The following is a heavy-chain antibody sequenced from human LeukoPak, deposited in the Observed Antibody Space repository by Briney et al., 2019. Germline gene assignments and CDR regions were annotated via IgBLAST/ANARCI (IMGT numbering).Heavy chain of an antibody. CDR3: ARHYYNDNTLLDF. CDR1: GSSFTTYW. J-gene: IGHJ4*02. CDR2: IHPSDSDT. V-gene: IGHV5-10-1*01. D-gene: IGHD3-22*01. Sequence: GESLQISCKGSGSSFTTYWISWVRQLPGEGPEWMGRIHPSDSDTNYSPSFQGHVTFSTDKSISTAYLQWTSLKASDTAIYFCARHYYNDNTLLDFWGQGTLVTVSS.